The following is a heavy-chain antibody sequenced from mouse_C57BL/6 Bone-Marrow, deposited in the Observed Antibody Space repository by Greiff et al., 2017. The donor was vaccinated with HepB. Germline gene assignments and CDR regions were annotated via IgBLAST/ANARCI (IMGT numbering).Heavy chain of an antibody. V-gene: IGHV14-4*01. J-gene: IGHJ2*01. CDR3: TTRYYGIY. D-gene: IGHD1-1*01. CDR1: GFNIKDDY. CDR2: IDPENGDT. Sequence: VQLQQYGAELVRPGASVKLSCTASGFNIKDDYMHWVKQRPEQGLEWIGWIDPENGDTEYASKFQGKATITADTSSNTAYLQLSSLTSEDTAVYYCTTRYYGIYWGQGTTLTVSS.